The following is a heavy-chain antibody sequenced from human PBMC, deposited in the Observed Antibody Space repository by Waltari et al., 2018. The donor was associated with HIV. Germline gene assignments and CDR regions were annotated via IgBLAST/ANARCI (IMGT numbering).Heavy chain of an antibody. CDR1: GGSIRTYW. CDR2: VAYSGST. J-gene: IGHJ4*02. Sequence: QVQLQESGPGLVKPSGTLSLTCTVSGGSIRTYWWSLIRQPPGEGLEWVGCVAYSGSTDYNPSLKSRVTISVDTSKNQFSLKLSSVTAADTAVYYCARGGCVNGVCYRGLLDSWGQGTLVTVSS. V-gene: IGHV4-59*01. CDR3: ARGGCVNGVCYRGLLDS. D-gene: IGHD2-8*01.